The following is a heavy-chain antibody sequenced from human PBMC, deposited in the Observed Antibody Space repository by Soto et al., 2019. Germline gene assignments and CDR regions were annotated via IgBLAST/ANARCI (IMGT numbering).Heavy chain of an antibody. D-gene: IGHD3-16*01. CDR3: VRGGNAAGAFDI. CDR2: IWGDGNKK. V-gene: IGHV3-33*01. CDR1: GFTFSHYG. J-gene: IGHJ3*02. Sequence: QVQLVESGGDVVQPGRSLRLSCAASGFTFSHYGLHWVRQTPGKGLEWVAVIWGDGNKKFYADSVKGRFTISRNNSENMLYLQMNSLRTEDTAVYFCVRGGNAAGAFDIWGQGTMVTVFS.